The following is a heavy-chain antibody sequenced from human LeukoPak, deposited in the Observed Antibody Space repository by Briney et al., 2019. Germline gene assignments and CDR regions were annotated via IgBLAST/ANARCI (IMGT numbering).Heavy chain of an antibody. J-gene: IGHJ1*01. CDR3: ARGRRVAVAGTAEYFQH. CDR1: GYTFTSYG. D-gene: IGHD6-19*01. Sequence: ASVKVSCKASGYTFTSYGISWVRQVPGQGLEWMGWISAYNGNTNYAQKLQGRVTMTTDTSTSTAYMELRSLRSDDTAVYYCARGRRVAVAGTAEYFQHWGQGTLVTVSS. V-gene: IGHV1-18*01. CDR2: ISAYNGNT.